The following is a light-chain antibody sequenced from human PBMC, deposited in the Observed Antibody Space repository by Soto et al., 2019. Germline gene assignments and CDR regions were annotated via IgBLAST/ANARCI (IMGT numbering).Light chain of an antibody. CDR1: SGHSSYA. CDR2: LNSDGRH. CDR3: QTWGTGIRV. V-gene: IGLV4-69*01. Sequence: QPVLTQSPSASASLGASVKLTCTLSSGHSSYAIAWHQQQPEKGPRYLMKLNSDGRHIKGDGIPDRFSGSSSGAERYLTSSSLQAEDEADYYCQTWGTGIRVFGGGTKLTVL. J-gene: IGLJ3*02.